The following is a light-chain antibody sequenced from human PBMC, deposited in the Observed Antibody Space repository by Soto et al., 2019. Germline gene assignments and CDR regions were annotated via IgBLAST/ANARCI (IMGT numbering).Light chain of an antibody. J-gene: IGKJ2*01. CDR2: GAS. CDR1: QSVGRSY. CDR3: QQSGKT. V-gene: IGKV3-20*01. Sequence: EIVLTQSPGTLSLSPGERATLSCRASQSVGRSYLAWYQQKPGQTPRLLIYGASTRATGIPDRFSGSGSGTVFILTISRLEPEDSAVYFCQQSGKTFGQGTKLEIK.